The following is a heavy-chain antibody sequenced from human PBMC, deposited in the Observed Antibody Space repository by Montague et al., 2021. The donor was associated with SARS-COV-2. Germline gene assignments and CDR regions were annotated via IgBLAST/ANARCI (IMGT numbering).Heavy chain of an antibody. D-gene: IGHD3-10*01. J-gene: IGHJ4*02. CDR1: GGSLSGYY. V-gene: IGHV4-34*01. CDR2: INHSGST. Sequence: SETLSLTCAVYGGSLSGYYWSWIRQSLGKGLEWIGEINHSGSTNYNPSLKSRVTISVDTSKKQFSLKLSSVTAADTAVYSCARGSSSRVMVRGKLQYWGQGALVIVSS. CDR3: ARGSSSRVMVRGKLQY.